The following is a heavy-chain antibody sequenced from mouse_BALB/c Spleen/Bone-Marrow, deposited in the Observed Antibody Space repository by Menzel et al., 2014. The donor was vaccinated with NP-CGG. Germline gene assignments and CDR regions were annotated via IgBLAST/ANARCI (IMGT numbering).Heavy chain of an antibody. V-gene: IGHV1-26*01. CDR3: ARDAMDY. Sequence: VQLKHSGPDLVKPGASLKISCKASGYSFTGYYIYWLKQSHGKSLEWIGRVNPNNGGTTYNQKFKDKAILTVDKSSTIAYMELRSLTSEDSAVYYCARDAMDYWGQGTSVTVSS. J-gene: IGHJ4*01. CDR2: VNPNNGGT. CDR1: GYSFTGYY.